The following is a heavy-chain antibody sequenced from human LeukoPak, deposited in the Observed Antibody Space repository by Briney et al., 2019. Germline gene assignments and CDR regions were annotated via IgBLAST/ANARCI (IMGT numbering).Heavy chain of an antibody. CDR3: ARIEAGYSYGYGLGKSYYYYGMDV. V-gene: IGHV1-18*01. D-gene: IGHD5-18*01. J-gene: IGHJ6*02. CDR1: RYTFTSYG. CDR2: ISAYNGNT. Sequence: ASVKVSCKASRYTFTSYGISWVRQAPGQGLEWMGWISAYNGNTNYAQKLQGRVTMTTDTSTSTAYMELRSLRSDDTAVYYCARIEAGYSYGYGLGKSYYYYGMDVWGQGTTVTVSS.